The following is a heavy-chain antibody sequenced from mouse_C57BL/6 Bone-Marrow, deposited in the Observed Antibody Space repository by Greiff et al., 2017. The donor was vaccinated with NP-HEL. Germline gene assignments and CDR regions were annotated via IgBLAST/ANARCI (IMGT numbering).Heavy chain of an antibody. Sequence: VQLVESGAELARPGASVKLSCKASGYTFTSYGISWVKQRTGQGLEWIGEIYPRSGNTYYNEKFKGKATLTADKSSSTAYMELRSLTSEDSAVYFCARGPGTYYFDYWGQGTTLTVSS. CDR3: ARGPGTYYFDY. CDR2: IYPRSGNT. V-gene: IGHV1-81*01. J-gene: IGHJ2*01. D-gene: IGHD4-1*01. CDR1: GYTFTSYG.